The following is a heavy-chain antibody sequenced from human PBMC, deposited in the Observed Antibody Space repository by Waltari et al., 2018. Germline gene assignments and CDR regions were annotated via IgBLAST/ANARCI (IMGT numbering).Heavy chain of an antibody. V-gene: IGHV4-59*01. J-gene: IGHJ3*02. CDR2: IYDSGRT. CDR3: AIPTVTPSPYAFDI. D-gene: IGHD4-17*01. Sequence: QVQLQESGPGLVKPSETLSLTCTGSGGSISSYYWSWIRQPPGKGLECVGYIYDSGRTNSTPSLKSRVTISVDTSKTQFSLKLSSVPAADTAVYYCAIPTVTPSPYAFDIWGQGTMVTVSS. CDR1: GGSISSYY.